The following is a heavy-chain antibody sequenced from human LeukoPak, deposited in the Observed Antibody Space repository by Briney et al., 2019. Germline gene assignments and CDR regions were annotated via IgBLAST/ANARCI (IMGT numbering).Heavy chain of an antibody. CDR1: GFTFSSYT. D-gene: IGHD3-10*01. CDR2: ISPSGSST. J-gene: IGHJ4*02. CDR3: ARDFLGESGAAGC. V-gene: IGHV3-21*01. Sequence: PGGSLRLSCTDSGFTFSSYTMNWDRQAPGQGPEWVSSISPSGSSTWNADSVRGRFSISRDNGKSSVYLQMNSLRGEDTAVYYCARDFLGESGAAGCWGQGTLVTVSS.